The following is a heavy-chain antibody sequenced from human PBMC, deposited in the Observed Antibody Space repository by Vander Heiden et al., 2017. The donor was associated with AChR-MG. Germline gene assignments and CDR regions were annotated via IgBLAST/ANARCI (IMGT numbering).Heavy chain of an antibody. J-gene: IGHJ6*02. V-gene: IGHV3-21*01. Sequence: EVQLVQCGGGLVNSGVSLRPYCSASGFTFSSYSMNWIGQAAGKGLEWVSSISSSSSYIYYADAVKSRFTISRDNAKNSLYLQMNSLRAEDTAVYYCARDGAHYYYGMDVWGQGTTVTVSS. D-gene: IGHD3-16*01. CDR1: GFTFSSYS. CDR3: ARDGAHYYYGMDV. CDR2: ISSSSSYI.